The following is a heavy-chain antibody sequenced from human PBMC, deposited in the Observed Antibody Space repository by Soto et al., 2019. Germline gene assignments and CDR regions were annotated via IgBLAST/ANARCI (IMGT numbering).Heavy chain of an antibody. CDR1: GFTYSDYG. CDR3: ATMERLFDY. V-gene: IGHV3-30*03. Sequence: QLQLVESGGGVVQPGRSLRLSCAATGFTYSDYGMHGVREAPSTGLEWVAVISYDGSDKYYADSVKGRFTISRDNSKNRLYLQMNSLRAEDTAVYYCATMERLFDYWGQGTLVTVSS. CDR2: ISYDGSDK. D-gene: IGHD3-3*01. J-gene: IGHJ4*02.